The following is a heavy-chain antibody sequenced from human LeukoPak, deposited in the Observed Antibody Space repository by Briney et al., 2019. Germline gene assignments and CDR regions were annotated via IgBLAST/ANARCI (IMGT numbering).Heavy chain of an antibody. D-gene: IGHD6-13*01. CDR3: ARGHTSSWYVSDY. CDR1: GGSISSGGYY. CDR2: ISGSGSSI. J-gene: IGHJ4*02. V-gene: IGHV3-11*01. Sequence: LSLTCTVSGGSISSGGYYMSWIRQAPGKGLEWVSYISGSGSSIYYADSVKGRFTISRDNAKNSLYLQVNSLRAEDTAVYYCARGHTSSWYVSDYWGQGTLVTVSS.